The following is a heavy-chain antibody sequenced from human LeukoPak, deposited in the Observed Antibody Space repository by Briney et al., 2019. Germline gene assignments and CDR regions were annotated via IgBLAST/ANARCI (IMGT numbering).Heavy chain of an antibody. D-gene: IGHD5-18*01. J-gene: IGHJ4*02. CDR2: IYHSGST. CDR1: GGSISSSNW. CDR3: ARARPSSGYSYGYPDY. Sequence: SGTLSLTCAVSGGSISSSNWWSRVRQPPGKGLEWIGEIYHSGSTNYNPSLKSRATISVDKSKNQFSLKLSSVTAADTAVYYCARARPSSGYSYGYPDYWGQGTLVTVSS. V-gene: IGHV4-4*02.